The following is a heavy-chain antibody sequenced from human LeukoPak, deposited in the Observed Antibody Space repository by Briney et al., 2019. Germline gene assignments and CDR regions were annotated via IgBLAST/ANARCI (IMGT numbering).Heavy chain of an antibody. D-gene: IGHD3-3*01. V-gene: IGHV4-38-2*02. CDR2: IYYSGST. J-gene: IGHJ6*03. Sequence: PSETLSLTCSVSGYAISSGYFWGGIRQPPGQGLEWIASIYYSGSTYYNPSLKSRVTISADMSKNQFSLKVRSVTAADTAVYYGARGPVNYDFWSGYYYYMDVWGKGTTVTVSS. CDR3: ARGPVNYDFWSGYYYYMDV. CDR1: GYAISSGYF.